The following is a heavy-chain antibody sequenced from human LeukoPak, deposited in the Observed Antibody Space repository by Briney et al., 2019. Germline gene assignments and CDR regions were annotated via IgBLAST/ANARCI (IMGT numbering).Heavy chain of an antibody. Sequence: GRSLRLSCAASGFTFDDYAMHWVRQAPGKGLVWVSRINGDGSSTSYADSVKGRFTISRDNAKNTLYLQMNSLRAEDTAVYYCTRDGYGFDIWGQGTMVTVSS. CDR1: GFTFDDYA. CDR3: TRDGYGFDI. CDR2: INGDGSST. V-gene: IGHV3-74*01. J-gene: IGHJ3*02.